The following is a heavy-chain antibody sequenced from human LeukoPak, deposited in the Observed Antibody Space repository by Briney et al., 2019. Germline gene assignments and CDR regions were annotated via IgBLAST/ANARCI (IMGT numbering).Heavy chain of an antibody. CDR2: LYYSGST. Sequence: SETLSLTCTVSGDSISSSSYYWGWVRQPPGKGLEWIGSLYYSGSTYYNPSLKSRVTISVDTSKNQFSLKLSSVTAADTAVYYCARQASCSSTNCYPFDYWGRGTLVTVSS. CDR3: ARQASCSSTNCYPFDY. D-gene: IGHD2-2*01. V-gene: IGHV4-39*01. CDR1: GDSISSSSYY. J-gene: IGHJ4*02.